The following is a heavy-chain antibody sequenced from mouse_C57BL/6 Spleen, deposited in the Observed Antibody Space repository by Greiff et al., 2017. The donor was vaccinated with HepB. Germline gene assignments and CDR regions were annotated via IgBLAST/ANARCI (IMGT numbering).Heavy chain of an antibody. J-gene: IGHJ2*01. CDR3: ARRGGILLSFDY. CDR2: ISYDGSN. CDR1: GYSITSGYY. Sequence: EVQLQESGPGLVKPSQSLSLTCSVPGYSITSGYYWNWIRQFPGNKLEWMGYISYDGSNNYNPSLKNRISITRDTSKDQFFLKLNSVTTEDTATYYCARRGGILLSFDYWGQGTTLTVSS. D-gene: IGHD1-1*02. V-gene: IGHV3-6*01.